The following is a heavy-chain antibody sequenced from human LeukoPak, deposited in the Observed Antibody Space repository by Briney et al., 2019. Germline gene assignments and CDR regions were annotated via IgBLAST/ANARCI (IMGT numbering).Heavy chain of an antibody. CDR3: ARGPRGRLGELSLYHFDY. CDR1: GFTFSSYA. Sequence: AGGSLRLSCAASGFTFSSYAMHWVRQAPGKGLEYVSAISSNGGSTYYANSVKGRFTISRDNAKNSLYLQMNSLRAEDTAVYYCARGPRGRLGELSLYHFDYWGQGTLVTVSS. CDR2: ISSNGGST. J-gene: IGHJ4*02. D-gene: IGHD3-16*02. V-gene: IGHV3-64*01.